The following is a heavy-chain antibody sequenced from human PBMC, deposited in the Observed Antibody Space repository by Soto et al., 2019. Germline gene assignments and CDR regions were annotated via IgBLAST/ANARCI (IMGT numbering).Heavy chain of an antibody. D-gene: IGHD5-12*01. J-gene: IGHJ5*02. CDR2: IYYSGST. CDR3: AKVATSSRWFDP. V-gene: IGHV4-30-4*01. CDR1: GGSISSGDYY. Sequence: SETLSLTCTVSGGSISSGDYYWSWIRQPPGKGLEWIGYIYYSGSTYYNPSLKSRVTISVDTSKNQFSLKLSSVTAADTAVYYCAKVATSSRWFDPSGQGTLVTVS.